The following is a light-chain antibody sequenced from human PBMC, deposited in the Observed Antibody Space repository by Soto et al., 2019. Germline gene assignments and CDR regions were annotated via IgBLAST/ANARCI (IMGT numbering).Light chain of an antibody. CDR3: QQYNKWPLT. V-gene: IGKV3-15*01. CDR2: GAS. Sequence: PGEGATRSCRASQSVSSDYLAWYQQTPGQAPRLLIYGASTRATGIPVRFSGSASGTEFTLTISSLQSEDFTVYYCQQYNKWPLTFGQGTKVDIK. CDR1: QSVSSD. J-gene: IGKJ1*01.